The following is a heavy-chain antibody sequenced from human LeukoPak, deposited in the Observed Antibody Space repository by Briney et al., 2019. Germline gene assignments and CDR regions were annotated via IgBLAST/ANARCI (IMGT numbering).Heavy chain of an antibody. J-gene: IGHJ4*02. Sequence: PGGSLRLSCAASGFTFSSYGMSWVRQAPGKGLEWVSGISVSVDSTYYADSVKGRFTISRDNSKNTVYLQMNSLRAEDTAVYYCARDVYLDNWGQGTLVTVSS. CDR3: ARDVYLDN. V-gene: IGHV3-23*01. CDR2: ISVSVDST. D-gene: IGHD2/OR15-2a*01. CDR1: GFTFSSYG.